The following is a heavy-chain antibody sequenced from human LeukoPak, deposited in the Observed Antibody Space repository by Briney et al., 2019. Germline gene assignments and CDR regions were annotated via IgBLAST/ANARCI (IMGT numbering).Heavy chain of an antibody. Sequence: PGGSLRLSCAASGFTFSDYYMSWIRQPPGKGLEWVSYISSSGSTIYYADSVKGRFTISRDNAKNSLYLQMNSLRAEDTAVYYCARDLGVGEDAFDIWGQGTMVTVSS. CDR1: GFTFSDYY. D-gene: IGHD3-10*01. V-gene: IGHV3-11*04. CDR2: ISSSGSTI. J-gene: IGHJ3*02. CDR3: ARDLGVGEDAFDI.